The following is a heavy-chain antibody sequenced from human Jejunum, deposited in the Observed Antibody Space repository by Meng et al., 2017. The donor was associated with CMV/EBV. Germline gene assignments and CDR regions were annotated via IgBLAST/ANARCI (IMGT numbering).Heavy chain of an antibody. V-gene: IGHV1-18*01. D-gene: IGHD1-14*01. CDR1: GYIFNNYG. J-gene: IGHJ5*02. Sequence: PLVQSGGKVKNPGASVKVSCKASGYIFNNYGVSWVRQAPGQGPEWMGWISAYNGNTNYAQNFQGRFTMTTDTSTSTAYMELRSLRSDDTAVYYCARDLPGGTKGTWLDLWGQGTLVTVSS. CDR3: ARDLPGGTKGTWLDL. CDR2: ISAYNGNT.